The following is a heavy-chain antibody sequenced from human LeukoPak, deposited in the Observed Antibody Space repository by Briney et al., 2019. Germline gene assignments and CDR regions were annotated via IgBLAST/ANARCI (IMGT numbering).Heavy chain of an antibody. CDR1: GFTFDDYA. J-gene: IGHJ2*01. Sequence: PGRSLRLSCAASGFTFDDYAMHWVRHAPGKGLEWVSGISWNSGSIGYADSVKGRFTISRDNAKNSLYLQMNSLRAEDMVLYYCAKEAHQNLGYCSGGSCYSGYWYFDLWGRGTLVTVSS. CDR3: AKEAHQNLGYCSGGSCYSGYWYFDL. D-gene: IGHD2-15*01. V-gene: IGHV3-9*03. CDR2: ISWNSGSI.